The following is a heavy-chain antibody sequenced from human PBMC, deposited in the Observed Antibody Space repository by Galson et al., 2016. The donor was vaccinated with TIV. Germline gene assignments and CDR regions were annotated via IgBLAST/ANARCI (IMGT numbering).Heavy chain of an antibody. Sequence: SVKVSCKASGGTFSSYVSNWVRLAPGQELEWMGGIIPLFRTTNYAPKFQGRVTITADESTNTAYMELNSLKYGDTAVYYCASDRNTAFDTYHQYYGMDVWGQGTTVTVSS. CDR1: GGTFSSYV. CDR2: IIPLFRTT. J-gene: IGHJ6*02. D-gene: IGHD5-18*01. CDR3: ASDRNTAFDTYHQYYGMDV. V-gene: IGHV1-69*13.